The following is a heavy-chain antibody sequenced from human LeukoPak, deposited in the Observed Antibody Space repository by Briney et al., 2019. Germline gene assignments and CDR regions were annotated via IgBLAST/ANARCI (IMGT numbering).Heavy chain of an antibody. Sequence: GGSLRLSCAASGFTFSSYAMSWVRQAPGKGLEWVSLISGSGGSTYYADSVKGRFTISRDNSKNTLYLQMNSLRAEDTAVYYCAKQLGYCSDGSCYFPYWGQGTLVTVSS. CDR3: AKQLGYCSDGSCYFPY. D-gene: IGHD2-15*01. V-gene: IGHV3-23*01. J-gene: IGHJ4*02. CDR1: GFTFSSYA. CDR2: ISGSGGST.